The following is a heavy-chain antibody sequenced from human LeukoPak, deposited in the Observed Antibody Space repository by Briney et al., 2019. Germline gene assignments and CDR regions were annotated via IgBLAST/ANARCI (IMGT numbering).Heavy chain of an antibody. CDR1: GYPFASFA. V-gene: IGHV1-18*01. CDR2: ISAYNGNT. CDR3: ASGAGH. D-gene: IGHD6-13*01. Sequence: ASVKVSCKASGYPFASFALHWVRQAPGQRLEWMGWISAYNGNTNYAQKLQGRVTMTTDTSTSTAYMELRSLRSDDTAVYYCASGAGHWGQGTLVTVSS. J-gene: IGHJ1*01.